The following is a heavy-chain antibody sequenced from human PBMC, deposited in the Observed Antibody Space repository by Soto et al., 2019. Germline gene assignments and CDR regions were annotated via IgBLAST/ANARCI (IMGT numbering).Heavy chain of an antibody. D-gene: IGHD1-20*01. V-gene: IGHV3-74*01. Sequence: XGSLRLKCVASGFTFTNYGMHWVRQVPGKGLVWVSRIDGVGTGTSYSDSVRGRFTISRDNAENTLHLQMDSLRAEDTAVYYCTTVFEHWGQGTPVTVSS. CDR2: IDGVGTGT. CDR3: TTVFEH. CDR1: GFTFTNYG. J-gene: IGHJ1*01.